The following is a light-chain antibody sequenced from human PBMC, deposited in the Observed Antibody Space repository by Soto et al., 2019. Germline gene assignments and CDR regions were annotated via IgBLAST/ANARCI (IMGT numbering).Light chain of an antibody. CDR3: SSYTSSSTLV. J-gene: IGLJ2*01. V-gene: IGLV2-14*01. CDR2: DVS. CDR1: SSDVGGYNY. Sequence: QSALTQPASVSGSPGQSITISCTGTSSDVGGYNYVSWYQQHPGKAPKLMIYDVSNRPSGVSNRFSGSKSGNTASLTISGRQAEDEADDYCSSYTSSSTLVFGGVTKLTVL.